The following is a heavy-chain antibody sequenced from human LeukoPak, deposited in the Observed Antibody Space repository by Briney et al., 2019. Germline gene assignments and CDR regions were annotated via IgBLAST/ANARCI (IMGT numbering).Heavy chain of an antibody. CDR1: GGTVSKYG. V-gene: IGHV1-69*05. CDR2: IIPSFGTP. D-gene: IGHD3-22*01. CDR3: SMYFYNSRGYSLYYVEY. J-gene: IGHJ4*02. Sequence: SVKVSCKASGGTVSKYGISWVRQAPGQGLEWMGRIIPSFGTPNYAQKFQDRVTLTTDESTSTAYMELSSLRSEDTAVYYCSMYFYNSRGYSLYYVEYWGQGTLVTVSS.